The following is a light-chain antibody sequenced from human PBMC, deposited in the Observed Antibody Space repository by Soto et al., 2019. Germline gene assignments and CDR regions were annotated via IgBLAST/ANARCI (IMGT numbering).Light chain of an antibody. CDR2: QES. Sequence: DIQLTQSPFFLSASVGDRVTITCRASQAITNNLAWYQQKPGKPPTLLISQESTLQSGVPSRFSGSKSGSQFTLTIASLQPEDFATYYCQQVKSYPRTFGGGTKVEIK. CDR1: QAITNN. CDR3: QQVKSYPRT. J-gene: IGKJ4*01. V-gene: IGKV1-9*01.